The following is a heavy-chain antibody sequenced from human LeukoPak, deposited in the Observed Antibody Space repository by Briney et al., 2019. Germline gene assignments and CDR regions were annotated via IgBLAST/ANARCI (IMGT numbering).Heavy chain of an antibody. Sequence: GGSLRLSCSASGFTFSSYAMRWVRQAPGKGLEYVSGISSNGGSTNYEDSVKGRFTISRDNSKNTMYLQMSSLRTEDTAVYYCVRGHSSSSNYFDYWGQGSLVTVSS. CDR3: VRGHSSSSNYFDY. D-gene: IGHD6-6*01. CDR1: GFTFSSYA. CDR2: ISSNGGST. V-gene: IGHV3-64D*09. J-gene: IGHJ4*02.